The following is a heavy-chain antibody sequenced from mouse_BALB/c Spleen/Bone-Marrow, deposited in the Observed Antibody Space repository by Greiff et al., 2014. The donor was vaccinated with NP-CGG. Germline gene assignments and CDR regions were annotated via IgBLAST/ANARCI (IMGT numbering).Heavy chain of an antibody. CDR1: GFSFSDYY. D-gene: IGHD1-1*01. CDR2: ISDSGGST. Sequence: EVKLVESGGGIVQPGGSLKLSCVISGFSFSDYYMYWVRQTPEKRLEWVAYISDSGGSTYYSDTVKGRFTISRDNAKNTLYLQMSRLKSEDTAMYYCARLGDYSYFDYWGQGTTLTVSS. V-gene: IGHV5-12*02. CDR3: ARLGDYSYFDY. J-gene: IGHJ2*01.